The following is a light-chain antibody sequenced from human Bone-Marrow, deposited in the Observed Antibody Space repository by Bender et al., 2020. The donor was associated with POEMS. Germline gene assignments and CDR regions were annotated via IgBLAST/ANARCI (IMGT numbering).Light chain of an antibody. CDR3: TSYSSTSTYVL. J-gene: IGLJ2*01. CDR1: SSDIGGSNY. CDR2: DVS. Sequence: QSVLTQPPSASGTPGQKVTISCSGTSSDIGGSNYVSWFQQHPGKAPKLMIFDVSKRPSGVPDRFSGSKSGNTASLTISGLQAEDEADFYCTSYSSTSTYVLFGGGTRLTVL. V-gene: IGLV2-11*01.